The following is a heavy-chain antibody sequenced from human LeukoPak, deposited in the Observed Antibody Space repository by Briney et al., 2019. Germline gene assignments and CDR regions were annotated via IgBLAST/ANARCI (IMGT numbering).Heavy chain of an antibody. V-gene: IGHV3-48*01. CDR3: AGEWIMDYFDY. CDR1: GFTFTSYS. D-gene: IGHD5-12*01. CDR2: ISSSSSNT. Sequence: GGSLTLSCAASGFTFTSYSMNWVRQAPGKGLEWVSYISSSSSNTYYADSVKGRFTISRDNAKNSLYLKMNRLRAEDTAVYYCAGEWIMDYFDYWGQGTLVTVSS. J-gene: IGHJ4*02.